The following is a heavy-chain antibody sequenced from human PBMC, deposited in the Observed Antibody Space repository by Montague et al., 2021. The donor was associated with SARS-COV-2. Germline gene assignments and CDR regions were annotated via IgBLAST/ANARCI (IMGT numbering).Heavy chain of an antibody. CDR3: ARRALGYCSGGSCEEGFDP. CDR2: IYYSGST. V-gene: IGHV4-59*08. Sequence: SETLSLTCTVSGGSISSYYWSWIRQPPGKGLEWIEYIYYSGSTNYNPSLKSRVTISVDTSKNQFSLKLSSVTAADTAVYYCARRALGYCSGGSCEEGFDPWGQGTLVTVSS. D-gene: IGHD2-15*01. CDR1: GGSISSYY. J-gene: IGHJ5*02.